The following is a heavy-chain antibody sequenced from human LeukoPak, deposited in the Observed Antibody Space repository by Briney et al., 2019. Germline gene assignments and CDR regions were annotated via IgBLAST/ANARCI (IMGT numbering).Heavy chain of an antibody. CDR3: ARERVVVAALDY. J-gene: IGHJ4*02. CDR1: DDSLNNYY. CDR2: IYYSGST. D-gene: IGHD2-15*01. V-gene: IGHV4-59*12. Sequence: SETLSLTCTVFDDSLNNYYWNWIRQPPGKGLEWIGSIYYSGSTYYNPSLKSRVTISVDTSKNQFSLKLSSVTAADTAVYYCARERVVVAALDYWGQGTLVTVSS.